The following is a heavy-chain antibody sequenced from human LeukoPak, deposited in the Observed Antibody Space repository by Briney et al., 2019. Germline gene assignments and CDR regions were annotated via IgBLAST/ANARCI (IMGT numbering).Heavy chain of an antibody. CDR3: ARDRGYYDSTTDAFDI. CDR1: GFTFSSYA. CDR2: ISYDGSNK. V-gene: IGHV3-30-3*01. D-gene: IGHD3-22*01. Sequence: GGSLRLSCAASGFTFSSYAMHWVRQAPGKGLEWVAVISYDGSNKYYVDSVKGRFTISRDNSKNTLYLQMNSLRAEDTAVYYCARDRGYYDSTTDAFDIWGQGTMVTVSS. J-gene: IGHJ3*02.